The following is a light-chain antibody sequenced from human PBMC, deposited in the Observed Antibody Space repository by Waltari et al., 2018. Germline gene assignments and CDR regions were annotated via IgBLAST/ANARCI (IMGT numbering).Light chain of an antibody. CDR1: SNNVGNQG. CDR2: RDN. CDR3: SAWDYDLNAYG. J-gene: IGLJ1*01. Sequence: QAGLTQPPSVSKGLRQTATLTCTGNSNNVGNQGAAWLQQRQDHPPKHLSDRDNARPSGSSERYSASRSGNTASLTITGLRPEDEADYYCSAWDYDLNAYGFGTGTKVTVL. V-gene: IGLV10-54*04.